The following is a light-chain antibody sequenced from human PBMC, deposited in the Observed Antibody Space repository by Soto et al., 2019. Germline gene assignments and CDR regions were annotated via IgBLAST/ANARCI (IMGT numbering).Light chain of an antibody. V-gene: IGLV2-23*02. Sequence: QSALTQPASVSGSPGQSITISCTGSSSDVGKYHLVSWYQWHPGKAPKLMIYEDSQRPSGVSNRFSGSKSGNTASLTISGLQAEDEADYYCCSYAGSDIFVVFGGGTKLTVL. CDR2: EDS. CDR1: SSDVGKYHL. CDR3: CSYAGSDIFVV. J-gene: IGLJ2*01.